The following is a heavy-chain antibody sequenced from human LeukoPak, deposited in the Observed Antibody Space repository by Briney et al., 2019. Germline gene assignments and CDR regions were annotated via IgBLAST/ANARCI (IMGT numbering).Heavy chain of an antibody. CDR1: GYTFTTYG. V-gene: IGHV1-18*01. D-gene: IGHD3-16*02. J-gene: IGHJ4*02. CDR2: ISANSGNT. Sequence: ASVKVSCKASGYTFTTYGVSWVRQAPGQGLEWMGWISANSGNTNYAQNLQGRVTMTRDTSTSTVYMELRSLRSDDTAVYYCVRDVYHSFDYWGQGTLVTVSS. CDR3: VRDVYHSFDY.